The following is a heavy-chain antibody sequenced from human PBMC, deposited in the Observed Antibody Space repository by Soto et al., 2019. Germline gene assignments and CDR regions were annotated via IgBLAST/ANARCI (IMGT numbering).Heavy chain of an antibody. Sequence: GGSLRLSCAASGFTFSSYWMSWVRQAPGKGLEWVANIKQDGSEKYYVDSVKGRFTISRDNAKNSLYLQMNSLRAEDTAVYYCARDHRAAAGQGAFDIWGQGTMVTVSS. CDR2: IKQDGSEK. V-gene: IGHV3-7*01. D-gene: IGHD6-13*01. J-gene: IGHJ3*02. CDR1: GFTFSSYW. CDR3: ARDHRAAAGQGAFDI.